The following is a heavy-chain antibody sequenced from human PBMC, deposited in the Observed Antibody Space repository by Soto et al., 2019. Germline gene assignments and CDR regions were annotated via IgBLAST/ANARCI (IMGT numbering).Heavy chain of an antibody. D-gene: IGHD4-17*01. CDR2: IYYSGST. Sequence: SSETLSLTCTVSGDSINNYYWSWIRQPPGKGLEWIGYIYYSGSTNYSPSLKSRVTISVETSKNQFSLKLTSVTAADTAVYYCARHSGKTTVTRFDHWGQGTLVTVSS. J-gene: IGHJ4*02. CDR3: ARHSGKTTVTRFDH. CDR1: GDSINNYY. V-gene: IGHV4-59*08.